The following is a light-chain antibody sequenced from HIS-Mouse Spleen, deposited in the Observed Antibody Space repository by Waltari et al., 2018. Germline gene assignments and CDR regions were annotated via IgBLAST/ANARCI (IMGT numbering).Light chain of an antibody. CDR1: SSDVGGYNY. Sequence: QSALTQPASVSGSPGQSITISCTGTSSDVGGYNYVSWYQQHPGKAPKPMLYDVSNRPSGVSNRFSGSKSGNTASLTISGLQAEDEADYYCSSYTSSSTRVFGGGTKLTVL. CDR3: SSYTSSSTRV. J-gene: IGLJ3*02. V-gene: IGLV2-14*03. CDR2: DVS.